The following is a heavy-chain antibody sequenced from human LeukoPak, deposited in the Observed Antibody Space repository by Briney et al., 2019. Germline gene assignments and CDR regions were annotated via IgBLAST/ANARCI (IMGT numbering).Heavy chain of an antibody. CDR3: ARDDRTWLRFGQNYYYYYMDV. CDR1: GYTFTGYY. Sequence: ASVKVSCKASGYTFTGYYMHWVRQAPGQGLEWMGWINPNSGGTNYAQKFQGRVTMTRDTSISTAYMELSRLRSDHTAVYYCARDDRTWLRFGQNYYYYYMDVWGKGTTVTVSS. D-gene: IGHD5-12*01. V-gene: IGHV1-2*02. J-gene: IGHJ6*03. CDR2: INPNSGGT.